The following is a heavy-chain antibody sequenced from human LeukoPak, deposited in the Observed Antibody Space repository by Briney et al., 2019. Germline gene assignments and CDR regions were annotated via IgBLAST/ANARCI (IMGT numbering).Heavy chain of an antibody. CDR3: ARHAHCSGGTCYSYYFDY. CDR1: GGSISGSNYY. V-gene: IGHV4-39*01. CDR2: IYYSGST. J-gene: IGHJ4*02. Sequence: SETLSLTCIVSGGSISGSNYYWGWIRQPPGKGPEWIGSIYYSGSTYYNPSLKSRVTISVDTSKNQFSLKLISVTAADTAVYYCARHAHCSGGTCYSYYFDYWGQGTLVTVSS. D-gene: IGHD2-15*01.